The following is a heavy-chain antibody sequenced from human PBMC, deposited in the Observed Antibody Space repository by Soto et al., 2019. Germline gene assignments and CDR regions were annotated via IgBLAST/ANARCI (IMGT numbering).Heavy chain of an antibody. CDR3: AIGGTGDRGSYDAFDI. Sequence: ASVKVSCKASGYTFTGYYMHWVRQAPGQGLEWMGWINPNSGGTNYAQKFQGWVTMTRDTSISTAYMELSRLRSDDTAVYYCAIGGTGDRGSYDAFDIWGQGTMVTVSS. CDR2: INPNSGGT. J-gene: IGHJ3*02. CDR1: GYTFTGYY. V-gene: IGHV1-2*04. D-gene: IGHD7-27*01.